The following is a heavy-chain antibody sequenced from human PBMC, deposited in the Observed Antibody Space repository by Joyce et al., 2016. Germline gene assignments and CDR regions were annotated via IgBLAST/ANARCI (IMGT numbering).Heavy chain of an antibody. CDR3: AKDTITMIVVVILDY. CDR1: GFTFSSYA. Sequence: EVQLLESGGGLVQHGGYLRLYCAASGFTFSSYAMSWVRQAPGKGLEWVSAMSGSVGSTYYADSVKGRFTISRDNSKNTLYLQMNSLRAEDTAVYYCAKDTITMIVVVILDYWGQGTLVTVSS. D-gene: IGHD3-22*01. J-gene: IGHJ4*02. V-gene: IGHV3-23*01. CDR2: MSGSVGST.